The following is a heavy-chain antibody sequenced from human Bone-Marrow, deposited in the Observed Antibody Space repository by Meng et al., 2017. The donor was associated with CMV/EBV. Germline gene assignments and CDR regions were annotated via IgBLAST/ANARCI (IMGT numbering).Heavy chain of an antibody. CDR3: ARGGELFDY. J-gene: IGHJ4*02. CDR2: ISYDGSNK. Sequence: VQLVGSGGGVVQPGRSLRLSCAASGFTFSSYAMHWVRQAPGKGLEWVAVISYDGSNKYYADSVKGRFTISRDNSKNTLYLQMNSLRAEDTAVYYCARGGELFDYWGQGTLVTVSS. V-gene: IGHV3-30-3*01. D-gene: IGHD4-17*01. CDR1: GFTFSSYA.